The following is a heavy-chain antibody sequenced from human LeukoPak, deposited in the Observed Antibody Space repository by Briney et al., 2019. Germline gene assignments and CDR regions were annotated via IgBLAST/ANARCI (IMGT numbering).Heavy chain of an antibody. CDR3: AGSGYDYLASFDY. Sequence: GRSLRLSCAASGFTFSSYWMSWVRQAPGKGLEWVANIKQDGSEKYYVDSVKGRFTISRDNAKNSLYLQMNSLRAEDTAVYYCAGSGYDYLASFDYWGQGTLVTVSS. J-gene: IGHJ4*02. CDR1: GFTFSSYW. CDR2: IKQDGSEK. V-gene: IGHV3-7*01. D-gene: IGHD5-12*01.